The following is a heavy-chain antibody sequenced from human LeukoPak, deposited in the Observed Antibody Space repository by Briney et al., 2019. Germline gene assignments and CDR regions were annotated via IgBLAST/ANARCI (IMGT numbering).Heavy chain of an antibody. CDR2: INHSGST. CDR3: ARQGLSGGYYFYY. D-gene: IGHD1-26*01. CDR1: GGSFSGYY. V-gene: IGHV4-34*01. J-gene: IGHJ4*02. Sequence: KPSETLSLTCAVYGGSFSGYYWSWIRQPPGKGLEWIGEINHSGSTNYNPSLKSRVTISVDTSKNQFSLKLSSVTAADTAVYYCARQGLSGGYYFYYWGQGTLVTVSS.